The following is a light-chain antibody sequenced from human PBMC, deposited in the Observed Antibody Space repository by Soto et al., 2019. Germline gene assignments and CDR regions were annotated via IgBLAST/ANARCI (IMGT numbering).Light chain of an antibody. CDR1: QSIRSER. CDR2: DAS. V-gene: IGKV3-20*01. J-gene: IGKJ5*01. Sequence: EIVLTQSPYTLSLSPGEIATVSLSASQSIRSERLAWYQQKPGQAPRLVIFDASNRASGMPERFSGSGSGTDFTLTIARLEPEDFAVYYCQEYDGAPITFGLGTRLEIK. CDR3: QEYDGAPIT.